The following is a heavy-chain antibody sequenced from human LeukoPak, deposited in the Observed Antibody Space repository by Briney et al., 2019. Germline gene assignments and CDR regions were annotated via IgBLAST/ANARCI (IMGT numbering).Heavy chain of an antibody. Sequence: GGSLRLSCAASGFTLSSYAMSWVRQAPGKGLECVSGISGSGDSTYYADSVKGRFTISRDNSKNTLYLQMNSLRAEDTAVYYCARRSGIAVAGAFDYWGQGTLVTVSS. D-gene: IGHD6-19*01. CDR2: ISGSGDST. V-gene: IGHV3-23*01. CDR1: GFTLSSYA. J-gene: IGHJ4*02. CDR3: ARRSGIAVAGAFDY.